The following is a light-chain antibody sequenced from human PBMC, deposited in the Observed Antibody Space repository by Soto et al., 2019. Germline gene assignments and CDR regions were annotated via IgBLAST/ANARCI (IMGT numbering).Light chain of an antibody. V-gene: IGKV1-39*01. J-gene: IGKJ1*01. CDR1: QTIDRY. CDR2: AAS. CDR3: QQTYIAPRA. Sequence: DIQLTQSPSSLSASVGDRVTITCRASQTIDRYLHWYQEKPGKVPKLLIYAASSLASGVPSRFSGSGSGAVFTLTISSLQPEDFATYYCQQTYIAPRAFGQGTKVEIK.